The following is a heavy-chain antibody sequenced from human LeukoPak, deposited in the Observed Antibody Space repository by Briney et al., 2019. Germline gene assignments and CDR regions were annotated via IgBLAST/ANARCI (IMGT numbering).Heavy chain of an antibody. V-gene: IGHV4-59*01. J-gene: IGHJ4*02. CDR2: IYYSGST. Sequence: PSETLSLTCTVPGGSISSYYWSWIRQPPGKGLEWIGYIYYSGSTNYNPSLKSRVTISVDTSKNQFSLKLRSVTAADTAVYYCARVTGYVIEDNFDYWGQGTLVTVSS. CDR1: GGSISSYY. D-gene: IGHD2-15*01. CDR3: ARVTGYVIEDNFDY.